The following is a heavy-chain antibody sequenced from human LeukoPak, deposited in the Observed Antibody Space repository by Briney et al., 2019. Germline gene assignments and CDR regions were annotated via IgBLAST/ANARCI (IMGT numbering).Heavy chain of an antibody. J-gene: IGHJ4*02. Sequence: PSETLSLNCNVSGGSISTYYWSWIRQPPGKGLEWIGYIWYSGRTNYNPSLKSRVTISLDTSKNQFSLKLSSVTAADTAVHYCARHEGTYSYGSGSLTTFDYWGQGTLVTVSS. V-gene: IGHV4-59*08. D-gene: IGHD3-10*01. CDR1: GGSISTYY. CDR3: ARHEGTYSYGSGSLTTFDY. CDR2: IWYSGRT.